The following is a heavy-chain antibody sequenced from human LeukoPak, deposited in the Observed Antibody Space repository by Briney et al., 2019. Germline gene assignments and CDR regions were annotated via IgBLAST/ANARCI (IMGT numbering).Heavy chain of an antibody. CDR3: ARVGGKTTINNAAFEI. V-gene: IGHV4-59*01. CDR1: GDSINSDY. CDR2: IYHTGST. Sequence: PSQTLSLTCTVSGDSINSDYWNWLRQPPGKGLEWIGYIYHTGSTNYNPSLRSRVTISVDTSKKHFSLKLTSVTAADTAIYYCARVGGKTTINNAAFEIWGQGTMVTVSS. D-gene: IGHD5-24*01. J-gene: IGHJ3*02.